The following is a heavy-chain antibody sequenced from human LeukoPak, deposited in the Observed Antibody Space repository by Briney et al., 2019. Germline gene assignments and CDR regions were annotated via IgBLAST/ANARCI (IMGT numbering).Heavy chain of an antibody. J-gene: IGHJ4*02. V-gene: IGHV4-59*01. CDR3: ARGPNYYGSSGYFDY. CDR1: GGGTSFSGYF. D-gene: IGHD3-22*01. Sequence: PSETLSLTCAVYGGGTSFSGYFWSWIRQPPGKGLEWIGHIYYSGSTNYNPSLKSRVTISVDTSKNQFSLKLSSVTAADTAVYYCARGPNYYGSSGYFDYWGQGTLVTVSS. CDR2: IYYSGST.